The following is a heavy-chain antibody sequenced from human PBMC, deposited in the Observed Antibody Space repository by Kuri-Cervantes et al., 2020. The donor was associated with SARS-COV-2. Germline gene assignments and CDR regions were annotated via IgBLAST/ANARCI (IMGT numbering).Heavy chain of an antibody. D-gene: IGHD3-3*01. CDR1: GYSISSGYY. V-gene: IGHV4-38-2*01. J-gene: IGHJ4*02. CDR3: ARHSYDFWSGSEPFDY. Sequence: SQTLSLTCAVSGYSISSGYYWGWIRQPPGKGLEWIGSIYHSGSTYYNPSLKSRVTISVDTSKNQSSLKLSSVTAADTAVYYCARHSYDFWSGSEPFDYWGQGTLVTVSS. CDR2: IYHSGST.